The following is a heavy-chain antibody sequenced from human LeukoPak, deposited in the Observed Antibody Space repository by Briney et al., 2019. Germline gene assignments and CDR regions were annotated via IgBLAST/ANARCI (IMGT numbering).Heavy chain of an antibody. D-gene: IGHD1-26*01. Sequence: GGSLRLSCAASGFTFSSYAMSWIRQAPGKGLEWVSYISSSGSTIYYADSVKGRFTISRDNAKNSLYLQMNSLRAEDTAVYYCAKDAVVGATKGVNYFDYWGQGTLVTVSS. CDR2: ISSSGSTI. V-gene: IGHV3-11*01. CDR1: GFTFSSYA. CDR3: AKDAVVGATKGVNYFDY. J-gene: IGHJ4*02.